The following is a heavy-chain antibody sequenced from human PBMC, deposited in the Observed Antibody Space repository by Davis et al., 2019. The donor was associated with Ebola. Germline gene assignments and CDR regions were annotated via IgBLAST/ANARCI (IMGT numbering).Heavy chain of an antibody. V-gene: IGHV4-31*11. Sequence: SETLSLTCAVYGGSFSGYYWSWIRQHPGKGLEWIGYIYYSGSTYYNPSLKSRVTISVDTSKNQFSLKLSSVTAADTAVYYCARDYREGFGELLYNYYYGMDVWGQGTTVTVSS. D-gene: IGHD3-10*01. J-gene: IGHJ6*02. CDR3: ARDYREGFGELLYNYYYGMDV. CDR1: GGSFSGYY. CDR2: IYYSGST.